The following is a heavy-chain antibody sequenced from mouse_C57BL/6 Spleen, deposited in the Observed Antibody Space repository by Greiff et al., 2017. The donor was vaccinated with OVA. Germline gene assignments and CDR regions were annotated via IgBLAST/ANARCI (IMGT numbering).Heavy chain of an antibody. Sequence: VKLQESGPELVKPGASVKISCKASGYSFTSYYIHWVKQRPGQGLEWIGWIYPGSGNTKYNEKFKGKATLTADTSSSTAYMQLSSLTSEDSAVYDCAREYYAGWYCDVWGTGTTVTVSS. J-gene: IGHJ1*03. D-gene: IGHD1-1*01. CDR1: GYSFTSYY. CDR2: IYPGSGNT. CDR3: AREYYAGWYCDV. V-gene: IGHV1-66*01.